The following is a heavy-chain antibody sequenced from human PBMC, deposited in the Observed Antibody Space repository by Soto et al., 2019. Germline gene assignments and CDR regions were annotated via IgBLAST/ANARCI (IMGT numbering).Heavy chain of an antibody. Sequence: SVKLASKTSWYTFTSYGSGRIRKTNEQGLEWMGWISAYNGNTNYAQKLQGRVTMTTDTSTSTAYMELRSLRSDDTSVYYCARDLDWNYDPYYYYSGMDLWAQGTTVTVPS. CDR1: WYTFTSYG. D-gene: IGHD1-7*01. CDR2: ISAYNGNT. J-gene: IGHJ6*02. V-gene: IGHV1-18*04. CDR3: ARDLDWNYDPYYYYSGMDL.